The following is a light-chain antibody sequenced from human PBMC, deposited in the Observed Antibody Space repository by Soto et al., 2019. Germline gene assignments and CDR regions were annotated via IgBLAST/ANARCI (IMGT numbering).Light chain of an antibody. CDR3: QYLNSFPLT. Sequence: IPLTQSPSSLSASVGDRVTITCRASQGISNYLAWYQQKPGKAPKLLIYIASTLQGGVPSRFSGSGSGTDFSLTFSSLQPEDVATYYCQYLNSFPLTFGGGTKVEIK. V-gene: IGKV1-9*01. CDR2: IAS. J-gene: IGKJ4*01. CDR1: QGISNY.